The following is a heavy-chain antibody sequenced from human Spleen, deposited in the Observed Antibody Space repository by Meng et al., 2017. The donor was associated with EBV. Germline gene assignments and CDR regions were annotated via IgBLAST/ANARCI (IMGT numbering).Heavy chain of an antibody. CDR3: ARERRAATRFVYDY. Sequence: QVQLVQSWPELKKPGASGKVSCTASTYIFTSYVINWLRQAPGQGLEWMGWINTNTGKSTYGQGFTGRFVFSSDTSVSTAYLQIDGLKAEDTAVYYCARERRAATRFVYDYWGQGTLVTVSS. V-gene: IGHV7-4-1*01. CDR2: INTNTGKS. J-gene: IGHJ4*02. CDR1: TYIFTSYV. D-gene: IGHD1-26*01.